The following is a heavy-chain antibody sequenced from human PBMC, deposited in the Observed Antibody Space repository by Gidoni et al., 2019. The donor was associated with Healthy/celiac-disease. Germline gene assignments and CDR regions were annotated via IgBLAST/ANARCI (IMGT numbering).Heavy chain of an antibody. V-gene: IGHV4-34*01. Sequence: QVQLQQWGAGLLKPSETLSLTCAVYGGSFSGYYWSWIRQPPGKGLEWIGEINHSGSTNYNPSLKSRVTISVDTSKNQFSLKLSSVTAADTAVYYCARISPPGIAENRRFDYWGQGTLVTVSS. CDR2: INHSGST. CDR1: GGSFSGYY. D-gene: IGHD6-13*01. CDR3: ARISPPGIAENRRFDY. J-gene: IGHJ4*02.